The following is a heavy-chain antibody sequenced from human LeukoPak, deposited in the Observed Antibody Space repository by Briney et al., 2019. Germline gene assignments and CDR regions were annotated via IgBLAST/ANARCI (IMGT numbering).Heavy chain of an antibody. V-gene: IGHV3-48*04. CDR3: ARGYSSRLNWFDP. D-gene: IGHD6-13*01. J-gene: IGHJ5*02. CDR2: ISSSSSTI. Sequence: PGGSLRLSCAASGFTFSSYSMNWVRQAPGKGLEWVSYISSSSSTIYYADSVKGRFTISRDNAKNSLYLQMNSLRAEDTAVYYCARGYSSRLNWFDPWGQGTLVTVSS. CDR1: GFTFSSYS.